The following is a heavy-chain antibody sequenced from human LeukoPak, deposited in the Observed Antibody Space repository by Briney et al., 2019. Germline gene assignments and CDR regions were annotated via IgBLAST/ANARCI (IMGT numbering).Heavy chain of an antibody. D-gene: IGHD2-2*01. CDR2: ISAYNGDI. CDR1: GYTFTKYG. J-gene: IGHJ4*02. V-gene: IGHV1-18*01. CDR3: ARVDCSSSSCYDF. Sequence: GASVKVSCTASGYTFTKYGISWVRQAPGQGLEWMGWISAYNGDIKYAQNLQGRVTMTTDTSTSTAYMELRSLISDDTAVYYCARVDCSSSSCYDFWGPGTLVTVSS.